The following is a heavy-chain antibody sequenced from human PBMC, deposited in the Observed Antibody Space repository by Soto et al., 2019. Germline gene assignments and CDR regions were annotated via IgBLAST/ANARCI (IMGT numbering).Heavy chain of an antibody. CDR1: GFTVSGNY. CDR3: ASGTQDHTYSSGWYYFDS. CDR2: IYSGGST. V-gene: IGHV3-66*01. Sequence: GGSLRLSCAASGFTVSGNYMSWVRQAPGKGLEWVSIIYSGGSTYYADSVKGRFTISRDNSKNTLYLQMNSLRAEDTAVYYCASGTQDHTYSSGWYYFDSWGQGTLVTVSS. D-gene: IGHD6-19*01. J-gene: IGHJ4*02.